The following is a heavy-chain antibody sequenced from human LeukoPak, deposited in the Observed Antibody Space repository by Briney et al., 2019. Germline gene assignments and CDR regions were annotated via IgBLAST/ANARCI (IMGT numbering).Heavy chain of an antibody. J-gene: IGHJ6*02. CDR3: ARDLHYYVAMDV. D-gene: IGHD3-10*02. Sequence: KSGGSLRLSCAASGFTFSSYSMNWVRQAPGKGLEWVSSISSSSSYIYYADSVKGRFTIYRDNAKNSMYLQMNSLRAEDTAVYYCARDLHYYVAMDVWGQGTTVTVSS. CDR2: ISSSSSYI. V-gene: IGHV3-21*01. CDR1: GFTFSSYS.